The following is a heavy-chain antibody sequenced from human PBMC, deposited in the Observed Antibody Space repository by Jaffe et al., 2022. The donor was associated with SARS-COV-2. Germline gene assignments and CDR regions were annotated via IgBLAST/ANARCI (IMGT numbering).Heavy chain of an antibody. Sequence: EVQLVESGGGLIQPGGSLRLSCAASGFTFSDYWMHWVRQVPGKGLVWVSRINVDERSTAYADSVKGRFTISRDNRKNTLYLQMNRLRAEDTAVYYCARGGDFVDWYLDLWGRGTLVTVSS. V-gene: IGHV3-74*01. J-gene: IGHJ2*01. CDR3: ARGGDFVDWYLDL. CDR2: INVDERST. D-gene: IGHD2-21*02. CDR1: GFTFSDYW.